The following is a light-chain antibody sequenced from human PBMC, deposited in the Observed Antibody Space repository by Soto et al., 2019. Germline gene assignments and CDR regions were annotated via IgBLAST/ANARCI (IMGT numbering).Light chain of an antibody. V-gene: IGKV1-39*01. CDR1: QFINKY. J-gene: IGKJ1*01. CDR3: QQNYNPPWT. CDR2: AAS. Sequence: DIQMTQSPSSLSASVGDRVTITCRASQFINKYLSWYQQKPGKVPKLLINAASTLQSGVPSRFNGSRSGTDFSLAISSLQPEDFATYYSQQNYNPPWTFGQGTKVEIK.